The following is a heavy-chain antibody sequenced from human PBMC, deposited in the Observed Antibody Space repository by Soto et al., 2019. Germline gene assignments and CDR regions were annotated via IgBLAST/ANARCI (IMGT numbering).Heavy chain of an antibody. CDR1: GYTFTTYG. V-gene: IGHV1-18*01. CDR2: ISVYNGDT. J-gene: IGHJ4*02. CDR3: ARVYCGGDCFSGGDFDY. Sequence: QVQLVQSGTEVMKAVSAVKVSCKTSGYTFTTYGISWIRQAPGQGLEWIAWISVYNGDTNYAQNVQGRVTMTTDTLTTTAYLELRSLRSDDTAVYYCARVYCGGDCFSGGDFDYWGQGTLVTVS. D-gene: IGHD2-21*01.